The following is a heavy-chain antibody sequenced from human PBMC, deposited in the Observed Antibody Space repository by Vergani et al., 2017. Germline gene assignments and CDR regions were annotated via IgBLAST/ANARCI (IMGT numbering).Heavy chain of an antibody. D-gene: IGHD3-3*01. CDR1: GGTFRSYA. CDR3: ANYDGRRGYLKCFKH. CDR2: TIPIFGSA. Sequence: QVQLVQSGAEVKKPGSSVKVSCKASGGTFRSYAISWVRQAPGQGCVWMGGTIPIFGSAKNAQKFQGRVTLTADESTSTAYRELSSLRAEDTGVSYCANYDGRRGYLKCFKHWGQGTLVTVSS. J-gene: IGHJ1*01. V-gene: IGHV1-69*01.